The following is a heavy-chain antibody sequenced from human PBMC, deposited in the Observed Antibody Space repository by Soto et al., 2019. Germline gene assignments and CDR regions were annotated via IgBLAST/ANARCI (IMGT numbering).Heavy chain of an antibody. CDR2: ISTTGGST. D-gene: IGHD1-1*01. V-gene: IGHV3-23*01. CDR1: GFTFNAYS. Sequence: DVQLLESGGSLVQPGGSLRLSCAASGFTFNAYSLSWVRQAPGKGLEWVSAISTTGGSTYYTDSVKGRFAISRDNSQNTLYLQMNSLRADDTAVYYCASPDGATYNLRYWGQGTLVTVSS. J-gene: IGHJ4*02. CDR3: ASPDGATYNLRY.